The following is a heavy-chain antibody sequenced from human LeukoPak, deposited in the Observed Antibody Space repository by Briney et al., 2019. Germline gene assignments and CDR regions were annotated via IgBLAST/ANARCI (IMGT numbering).Heavy chain of an antibody. CDR3: ARDGVGSGSYYNVHFDY. D-gene: IGHD3-10*01. CDR2: INHSGST. CDR1: GGSFSGYY. Sequence: SETLSLTCAVYGGSFSGYYWSWIRQPPGKGLEWIGEINHSGSTNYIPSLKSRVTISVDTSKNQFSLKLSSVTAADTAVYYCARDGVGSGSYYNVHFDYWGQGTLVTVSS. V-gene: IGHV4-34*01. J-gene: IGHJ4*02.